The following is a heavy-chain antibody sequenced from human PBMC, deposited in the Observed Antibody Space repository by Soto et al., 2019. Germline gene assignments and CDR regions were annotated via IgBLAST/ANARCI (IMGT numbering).Heavy chain of an antibody. D-gene: IGHD5-12*01. CDR2: VSGSGGRT. CDR3: AKDLVEDMATYGVDV. J-gene: IGHJ6*02. V-gene: IGHV3-23*01. CDR1: GFTFSSYA. Sequence: GGSLRLSCAASGFTFSSYAMSWVRQAPGKGLEWVSAVSGSGGRTYYADSVKGRSTISRDNSKNTLYLQMNSLRAEDTALYYCAKDLVEDMATYGVDVWGQGTTVTVSS.